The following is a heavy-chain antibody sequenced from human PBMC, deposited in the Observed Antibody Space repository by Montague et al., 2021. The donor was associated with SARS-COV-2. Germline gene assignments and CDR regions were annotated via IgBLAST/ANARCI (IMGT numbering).Heavy chain of an antibody. J-gene: IGHJ4*02. CDR3: ARVFPRWLQFDPYFDY. CDR1: GGSISSYY. D-gene: IGHD5-24*01. CDR2: IYYSGST. Sequence: SETLSLTCTVSGGSISSYYWSWIRQPPGKGLGWIWYIYYSGSTNYNPSLKSRVTISVDTSKNQFSLKLSSVTAADTAVYYCARVFPRWLQFDPYFDYWGQGTLVTVSS. V-gene: IGHV4-59*01.